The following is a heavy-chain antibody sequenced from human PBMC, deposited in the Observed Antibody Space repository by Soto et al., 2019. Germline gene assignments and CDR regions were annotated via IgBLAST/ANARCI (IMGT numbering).Heavy chain of an antibody. D-gene: IGHD6-19*01. CDR1: GYTFTGYY. J-gene: IGHJ6*02. CDR2: INPNSGGT. Sequence: ASVKVSCKASGYTFTGYYMHWVRQAPGQGLEWMGWINPNSGGTNYAQKFQGRVTMTRDTSISTAYMELSRLRSGDTAVYYCARVGWNYYYYGMDVWGQGTTVTVSS. CDR3: ARVGWNYYYYGMDV. V-gene: IGHV1-2*02.